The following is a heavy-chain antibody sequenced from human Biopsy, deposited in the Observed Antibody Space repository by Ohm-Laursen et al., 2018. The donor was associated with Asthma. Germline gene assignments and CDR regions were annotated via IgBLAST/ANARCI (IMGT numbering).Heavy chain of an antibody. CDR1: GGSVSTGSHY. V-gene: IGHV4-61*01. CDR3: ARVPTTLRYFDL. J-gene: IGHJ2*01. D-gene: IGHD2-15*01. Sequence: GTLSLTCIVSGGSVSTGSHYWSWIRQPPGKGLAWVSYISYSGSTDYNPSLKSRLTISMDTSKNQFSLKLSSVTAADTAVYYCARVPTTLRYFDLGGRGTLVTVSS. CDR2: ISYSGST.